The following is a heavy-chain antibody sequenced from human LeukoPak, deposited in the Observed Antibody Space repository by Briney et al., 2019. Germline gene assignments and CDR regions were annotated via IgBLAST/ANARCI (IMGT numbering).Heavy chain of an antibody. J-gene: IGHJ4*02. Sequence: PGGSLRLSCAASGFTFSSYGMHWVRQAPGKGLEWVAVIWYDGSNKYYADSVKGRFTISRDNSKNTLYLQMNSLRAEDTAVYYCARGVGSDDSSGCLDYWGQGTLVTVSS. CDR2: IWYDGSNK. CDR3: ARGVGSDDSSGCLDY. D-gene: IGHD3-22*01. V-gene: IGHV3-33*01. CDR1: GFTFSSYG.